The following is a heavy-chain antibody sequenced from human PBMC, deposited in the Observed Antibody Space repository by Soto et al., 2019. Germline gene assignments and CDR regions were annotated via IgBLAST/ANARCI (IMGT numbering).Heavy chain of an antibody. CDR3: ARPRSGSYRLDYYGMDV. D-gene: IGHD3-10*01. V-gene: IGHV5-51*01. CDR1: GYSFTNYW. Sequence: GESLKISCKGSGYSFTNYWIAWVRQMPGKGLEWMGIIYPGDSDTRYSPSFQGQVTISADKSISTAYLQWRSLRASDTAMNNCARPRSGSYRLDYYGMDVWGQGTTVTVSS. CDR2: IYPGDSDT. J-gene: IGHJ6*02.